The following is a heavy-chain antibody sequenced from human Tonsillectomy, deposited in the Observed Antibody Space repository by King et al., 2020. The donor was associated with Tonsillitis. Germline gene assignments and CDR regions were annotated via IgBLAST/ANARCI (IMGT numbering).Heavy chain of an antibody. CDR3: TRARTGVFDY. CDR1: GFTFSGSA. Sequence: VQLVESGGGLVQPGGSLKLSCAASGFTFSGSAMHWVRQASGKGLEWVGRIRSKANSYATAYAASVKGRFTISRDDSKNTAYLQMTSLKTEDTAVYYCTRARTGVFDYWWQGTLVSVSS. CDR2: IRSKANSYAT. V-gene: IGHV3-73*01. D-gene: IGHD3/OR15-3a*01. J-gene: IGHJ4*02.